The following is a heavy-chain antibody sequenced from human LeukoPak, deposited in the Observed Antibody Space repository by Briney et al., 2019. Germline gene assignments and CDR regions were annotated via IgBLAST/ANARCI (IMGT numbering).Heavy chain of an antibody. CDR3: ARRRXVPGFYYXDX. CDR1: GGSISSYY. CDR2: IYYSGST. J-gene: IGHJ4*02. D-gene: IGHD7-27*01. V-gene: IGHV4-59*08. Sequence: ETLSLTCTVSGGSISSYYWTWLRQPPGKGLEWIGYIYYSGSTNYNPSLKSRVTISVDTSKNQFSLKLSSLTAADTAVYYCARRRXVPGFYYXDXWGQGTXXXVSS.